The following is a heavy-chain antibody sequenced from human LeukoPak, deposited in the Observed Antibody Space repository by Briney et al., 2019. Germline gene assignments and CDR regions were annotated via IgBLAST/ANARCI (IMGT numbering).Heavy chain of an antibody. V-gene: IGHV3-7*01. CDR1: LFTFSDYW. Sequence: GGSLRLSCTAPLFTFSDYWMNWVRQAPGKGLEWVANIKQDGSVEKYVDSVKGRFTISRDNAKNSLYLQMNSLRAEDTAIYYCAGSTAWLTADWGQGTLVTVSS. J-gene: IGHJ4*02. CDR2: IKQDGSVE. D-gene: IGHD6-19*01. CDR3: AGSTAWLTAD.